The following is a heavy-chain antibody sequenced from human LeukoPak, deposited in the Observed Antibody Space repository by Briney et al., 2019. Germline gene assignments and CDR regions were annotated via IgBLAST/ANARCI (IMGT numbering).Heavy chain of an antibody. D-gene: IGHD2-21*01. CDR2: NYYSRST. Sequence: PSETLSLTCTASGGSISSYDGSWIRQPPGKGLEWIGYNYYSRSTNYNPSLKSRATISVDKSRSQSSLKLISVTAADTAVYFCARDDGNCWPLGWLFDLWGRGTLVSVSS. V-gene: IGHV4-59*01. CDR3: ARDDGNCWPLGWLFDL. CDR1: GGSISSYD. J-gene: IGHJ2*01.